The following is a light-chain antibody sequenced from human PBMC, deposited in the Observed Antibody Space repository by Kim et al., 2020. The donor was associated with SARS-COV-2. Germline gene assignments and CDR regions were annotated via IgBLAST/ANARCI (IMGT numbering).Light chain of an antibody. Sequence: LALSPGDRATLSCRAGQSVSSSYLAWYQQKPGRAPRLLIYGACSRATGIPDRFSGSGSGTDFTLTISRLEPEDFAVYYCQQYGSSPFGQGTKLEI. V-gene: IGKV3-20*01. J-gene: IGKJ2*01. CDR2: GAC. CDR1: QSVSSSY. CDR3: QQYGSSP.